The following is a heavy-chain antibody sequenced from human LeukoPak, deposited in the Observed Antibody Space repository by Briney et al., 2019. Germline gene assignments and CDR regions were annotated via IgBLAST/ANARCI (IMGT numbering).Heavy chain of an antibody. V-gene: IGHV3-7*03. Sequence: GGSLRLSCAASGFTFSSYSMNWVRQAPGKGLEWVANIKQDGSEKYYVDSVKGRFTISRDNSKNTLYLQMNSLRAQDTAVYYCAKAPMIVVVITTYYFDYWGQGTLVTVSS. CDR1: GFTFSSYS. CDR3: AKAPMIVVVITTYYFDY. J-gene: IGHJ4*02. CDR2: IKQDGSEK. D-gene: IGHD3-22*01.